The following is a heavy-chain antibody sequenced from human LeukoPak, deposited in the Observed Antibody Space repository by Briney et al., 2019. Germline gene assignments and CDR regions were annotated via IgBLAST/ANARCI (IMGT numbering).Heavy chain of an antibody. D-gene: IGHD3-9*01. CDR2: INPNSGGT. V-gene: IGHV1-2*02. CDR1: GYTFSGYY. CDR3: ARVLRYYDILSKPFDY. Sequence: ASVKVSLKCSGYTFSGYYIHWVRQAPGHGLEWMGWINPNSGGTNYAQKFQGRVTLTRDTSINTAYMQLSRLRSDDTAVYYCARVLRYYDILSKPFDYWGQGTLVTVSS. J-gene: IGHJ4*02.